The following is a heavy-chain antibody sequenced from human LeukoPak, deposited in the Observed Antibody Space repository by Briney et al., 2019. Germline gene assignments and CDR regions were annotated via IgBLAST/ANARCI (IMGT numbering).Heavy chain of an antibody. CDR1: GFSLSTSGMC. V-gene: IGHV2-70*11. J-gene: IGHJ4*02. D-gene: IGHD6-13*01. CDR3: ARIDRYSRYFDY. Sequence: SGPALVKPTQTLTLTCTFSGFSLSTSGMCVSWIRQPPGKALEWLARIDWDDDKYYSTSLKTRLTISKDTSKNQVVLTMTNMDPVDTATYYCARIDRYSRYFDYWGQGTLVTVSS. CDR2: IDWDDDK.